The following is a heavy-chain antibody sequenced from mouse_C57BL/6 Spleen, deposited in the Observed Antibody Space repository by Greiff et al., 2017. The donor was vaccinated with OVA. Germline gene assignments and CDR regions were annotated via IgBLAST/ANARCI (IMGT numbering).Heavy chain of an antibody. D-gene: IGHD4-1*01. CDR1: GFTFSSYA. CDR2: ISDGGSYT. J-gene: IGHJ2*01. V-gene: IGHV5-4*01. CDR3: AREGLGGYFDY. Sequence: EVHLVESGGGLVKPGGSLKLSCAASGFTFSSYAMSWVRQTPEKRLEWVATISDGGSYTYYPDNVKGRFTISRDNAKNNLYLQMSHLKSEDTAMYYCAREGLGGYFDYWGQGTTLTVSS.